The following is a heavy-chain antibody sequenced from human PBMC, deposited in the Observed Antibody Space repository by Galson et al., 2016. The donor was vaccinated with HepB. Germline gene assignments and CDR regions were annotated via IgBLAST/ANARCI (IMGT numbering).Heavy chain of an antibody. D-gene: IGHD4-17*01. CDR1: GGSFSGYY. CDR3: ARGGPPRPTGTHHYYYLYYPMDV. J-gene: IGHJ6*02. Sequence: ETLSLTCVVYGGSFSGYYWSWIRQPPGKGLAWIGEINHSGHTNYNPSLKSRVTISVDTSKNQFSLKVSSVTSADTAFYYFARGGPPRPTGTHHYYYLYYPMDVWGQGTTVTVSS. V-gene: IGHV4-34*01. CDR2: INHSGHT.